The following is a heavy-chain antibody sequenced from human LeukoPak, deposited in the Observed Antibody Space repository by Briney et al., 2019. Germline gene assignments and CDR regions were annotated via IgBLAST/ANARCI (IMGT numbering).Heavy chain of an antibody. V-gene: IGHV1-18*01. Sequence: GASVKVSCKASGYTFTSYGISWVRQAPGQGLEWMGWISAYNGNTNYAQKLQGRVTMTTDTSTSTAYMELRSLRSDDTAVYYCARDQDSSGWGYYYYYYMDVWGKGTTVTISS. CDR2: ISAYNGNT. D-gene: IGHD6-19*01. CDR3: ARDQDSSGWGYYYYYYMDV. J-gene: IGHJ6*03. CDR1: GYTFTSYG.